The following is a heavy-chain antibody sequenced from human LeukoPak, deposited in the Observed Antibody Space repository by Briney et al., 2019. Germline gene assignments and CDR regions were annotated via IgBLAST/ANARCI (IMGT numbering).Heavy chain of an antibody. V-gene: IGHV3-66*01. CDR3: ARDQQNYYYGMDV. CDR1: GFTVSSNY. CDR2: IYSGGST. Sequence: PGGSLRLSCAASGFTVSSNYMSWVRQAPGKGLEWVSVIYSGGSTYYADSVKGRFTISRDNSKNTLYPQMNSLRAEDTAVYYCARDQQNYYYGMDVWGQGTTVTVSS. D-gene: IGHD6-13*01. J-gene: IGHJ6*02.